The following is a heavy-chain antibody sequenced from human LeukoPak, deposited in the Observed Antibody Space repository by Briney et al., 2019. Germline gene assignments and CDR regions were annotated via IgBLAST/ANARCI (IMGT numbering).Heavy chain of an antibody. D-gene: IGHD4-17*01. CDR1: GGSISRYY. J-gene: IGHJ4*02. CDR3: AKPGPYGDYGY. V-gene: IGHV4-59*01. Sequence: ASETLSLTCTVSGGSISRYYWSWIRQPPGKGLEWIGYIHYSGSTNYNPSLKSRITMSVDTSKNKFSLHLSSVTAADTAVYYCAKPGPYGDYGYWGQGTLVTVSS. CDR2: IHYSGST.